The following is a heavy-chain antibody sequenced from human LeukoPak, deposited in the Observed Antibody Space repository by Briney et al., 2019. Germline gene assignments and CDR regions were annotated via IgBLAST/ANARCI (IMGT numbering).Heavy chain of an antibody. CDR2: IRSSRNSI. CDR1: GFTVSSYN. V-gene: IGHV3-21*04. D-gene: IGHD3-22*01. J-gene: IGHJ4*02. CDR3: ARRKTYYYDSTAYPFDY. Sequence: PGGSLRLSCAASGFTVSSYNMNWVRQAPGKGLEWISSIRSSRNSISYADSVKGRFTISRDNAKNSLHLQMNSLRAEDTAVYYCARRKTYYYDSTAYPFDYWGQGTLVGVSS.